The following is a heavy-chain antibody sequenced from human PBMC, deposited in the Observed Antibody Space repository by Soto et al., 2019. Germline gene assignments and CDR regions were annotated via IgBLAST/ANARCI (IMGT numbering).Heavy chain of an antibody. D-gene: IGHD2-2*01. CDR3: ASLTSWSQEYYYGMDV. Sequence: GSLRLSCTGSGFTFGDFGMSWFRQAPGKGLEWLSFIRSKGYGGTTESAASVRGRFITSRDDSKSIAYLQMNSLKTEDTAVYYCASLTSWSQEYYYGMDVCGQGTTVTAP. J-gene: IGHJ6*02. CDR2: IRSKGYGGTT. V-gene: IGHV3-49*03. CDR1: GFTFGDFG.